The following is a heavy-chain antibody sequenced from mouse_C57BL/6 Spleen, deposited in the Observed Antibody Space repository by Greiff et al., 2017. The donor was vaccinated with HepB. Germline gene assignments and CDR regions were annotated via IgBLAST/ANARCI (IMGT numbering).Heavy chain of an antibody. D-gene: IGHD1-1*01. J-gene: IGHJ1*03. CDR1: GYTFTSYW. CDR2: IDPSDSYT. V-gene: IGHV1-59*01. Sequence: VQLQQPGAELVRPGTSVKLSCKASGYTFTSYWMHWVKQRPGQGLEWIGVIDPSDSYTNYNQKFKGKATVTVDTSSSTAYMQLSSLTSEDSAVYYCARDGSSYVYWYFDVWGTGTTVTVSS. CDR3: ARDGSSYVYWYFDV.